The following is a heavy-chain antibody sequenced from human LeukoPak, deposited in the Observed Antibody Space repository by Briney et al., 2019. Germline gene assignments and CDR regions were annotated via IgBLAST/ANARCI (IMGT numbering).Heavy chain of an antibody. CDR1: GFTFSSYS. CDR3: ARAARANYYMDV. Sequence: GGSLRLSCAASGFTFSSYSMNWVRQAPGKGLEWVSYISSSGSTIYYADSVKGRFTISRDNAKNSLYLQMNSLRAEDTAVYYCARAARANYYMDVWGKGTTVTVSS. D-gene: IGHD6-6*01. CDR2: ISSSGSTI. J-gene: IGHJ6*03. V-gene: IGHV3-48*01.